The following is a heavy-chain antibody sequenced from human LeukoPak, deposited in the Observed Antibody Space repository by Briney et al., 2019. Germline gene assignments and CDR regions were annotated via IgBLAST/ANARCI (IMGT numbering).Heavy chain of an antibody. J-gene: IGHJ4*02. CDR2: ISGSGGST. V-gene: IGHV3-23*01. CDR3: TKGQRSVVVSAIES. CDR1: GFTFSSYA. Sequence: GGSLRLSCAASGFTFSSYAMSWVRQAPGKGLEWVSAISGSGGSTYYADSVKGRLTISRDNAKNSLYLQMNSLRAEDTALYYCTKGQRSVVVSAIESWGQGTPVTVSS. D-gene: IGHD2-21*01.